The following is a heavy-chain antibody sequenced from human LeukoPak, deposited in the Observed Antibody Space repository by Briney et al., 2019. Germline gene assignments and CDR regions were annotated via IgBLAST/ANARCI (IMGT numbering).Heavy chain of an antibody. CDR2: ISGSGGST. D-gene: IGHD2-2*01. Sequence: PGGSLRLSCAASGFTFSNYAMSRVRQAPGKGLEWVSAISGSGGSTYYADSVKGRFTISRDNSKNTLYLQMNSLRAEDTAVYYCARLFRVVVPAANTHFDYWGQGTLVTVSS. V-gene: IGHV3-23*01. CDR1: GFTFSNYA. CDR3: ARLFRVVVPAANTHFDY. J-gene: IGHJ4*02.